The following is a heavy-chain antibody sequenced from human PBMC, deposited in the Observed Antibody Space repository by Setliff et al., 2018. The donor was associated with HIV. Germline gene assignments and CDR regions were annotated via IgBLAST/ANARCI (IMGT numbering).Heavy chain of an antibody. CDR2: IYTSGGT. Sequence: SETLSLTCTVPGGPINRSNYYWGWIRQPPGKGLEWIGYIYTSGGTNYNPSLKSRLTICFDTSKNQFFLKLSSLTAADTAMYYCATPHREREDDAFDIWGQGTKVTVSS. CDR3: ATPHREREDDAFDI. J-gene: IGHJ3*02. CDR1: GGPINRSNYY. V-gene: IGHV4-61*05. D-gene: IGHD1-1*01.